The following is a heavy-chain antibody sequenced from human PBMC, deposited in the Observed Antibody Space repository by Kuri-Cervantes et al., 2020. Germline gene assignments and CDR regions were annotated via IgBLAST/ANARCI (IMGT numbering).Heavy chain of an antibody. Sequence: ASVKVSCKASGYTFTGYYMHWVRQAPGQGLEWMGWINPNSGGTNYAQKFQGRVTMTRDTSISTAYMELSSLRSEDTAVYYCARGIAAAAIPFDYWGQGTLVTVSS. D-gene: IGHD6-13*01. J-gene: IGHJ4*02. CDR1: GYTFTGYY. CDR3: ARGIAAAAIPFDY. V-gene: IGHV1-2*02. CDR2: INPNSGGT.